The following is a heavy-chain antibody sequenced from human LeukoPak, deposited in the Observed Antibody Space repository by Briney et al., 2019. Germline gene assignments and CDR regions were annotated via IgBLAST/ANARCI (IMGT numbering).Heavy chain of an antibody. Sequence: SETLSLTCTVSGGSISSYYWSWIRQPAGKGLEWIRRIYTSGSTNYNPSLKSRVTMSVDTSKNQFSLKLSSVTAADTAVYYCARDNGGSRSYYYYGMDVWGQGTTVTVSS. V-gene: IGHV4-4*07. CDR3: ARDNGGSRSYYYYGMDV. CDR1: GGSISSYY. D-gene: IGHD2-15*01. J-gene: IGHJ6*02. CDR2: IYTSGST.